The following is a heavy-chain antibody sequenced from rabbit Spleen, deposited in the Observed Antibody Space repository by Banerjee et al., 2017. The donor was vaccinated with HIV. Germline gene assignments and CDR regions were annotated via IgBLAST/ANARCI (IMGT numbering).Heavy chain of an antibody. J-gene: IGHJ4*01. V-gene: IGHV1S45*01. CDR1: GFSFSSSYW. CDR3: ARDLAGVIGWNFNL. Sequence: QEQLEESGGDLVKPERSLTLTCTASGFSFSSSYWICWVRQAPGKGLEWIACIYTGSSSGTTYYASWAKGRFTISKTSSTTVTLQMTSLTAADTATYFCARDLAGVIGWNFNLWGPGTLVTVS. D-gene: IGHD4-1*01. CDR2: IYTGSSSGTT.